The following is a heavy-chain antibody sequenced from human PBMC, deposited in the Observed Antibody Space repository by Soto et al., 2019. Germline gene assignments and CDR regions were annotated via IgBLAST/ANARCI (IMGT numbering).Heavy chain of an antibody. CDR1: GGPISSGDYY. CDR3: ARVRVSTVRFFDY. D-gene: IGHD4-17*01. Sequence: QVQLQESGPGLVKPSQTLSLTCTVSGGPISSGDYYWSWIRQPPGKGLEWIGYIYYSGSTYYNPSLKSRVTISVDTSKNQFSLKLSSVTAADTAVYYCARVRVSTVRFFDYWGQGTLVTVSS. J-gene: IGHJ4*02. V-gene: IGHV4-30-4*01. CDR2: IYYSGST.